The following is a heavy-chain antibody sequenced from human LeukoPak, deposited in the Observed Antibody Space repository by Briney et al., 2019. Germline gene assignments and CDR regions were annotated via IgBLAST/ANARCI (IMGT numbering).Heavy chain of an antibody. CDR2: INHDESKK. CDR1: GFAFSDHW. V-gene: IGHV3-7*01. Sequence: PGGSLRLSCAASGFAFSDHWMIWVRQAPGKGLEWVANINHDESKKYYVDSVEGRFTISRDNAKNSLYLQMNSLRAEDTAVYYYAISTYSSSPSWGQGTLVTVSS. J-gene: IGHJ5*02. CDR3: AISTYSSSPS. D-gene: IGHD6-6*01.